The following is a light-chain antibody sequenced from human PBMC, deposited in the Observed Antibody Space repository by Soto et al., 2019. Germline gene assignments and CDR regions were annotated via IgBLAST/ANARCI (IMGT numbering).Light chain of an antibody. CDR1: KLGDKY. Sequence: SYELTQPPSVSVSPGQTASITCSGDKLGDKYACWYQQKPGQSPVLVIYQDSKRPSGIPERFSGSNSGNTATLTISGTQAMDEADYSCQAWDSSTVVFGGGTKLT. CDR3: QAWDSSTVV. V-gene: IGLV3-1*01. CDR2: QDS. J-gene: IGLJ2*01.